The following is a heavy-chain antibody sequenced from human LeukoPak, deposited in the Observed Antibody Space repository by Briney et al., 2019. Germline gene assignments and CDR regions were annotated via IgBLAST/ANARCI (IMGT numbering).Heavy chain of an antibody. CDR1: GITFSTYA. CDR3: AKGYRYFDY. J-gene: IGHJ4*02. Sequence: GRSLRLSCAASGITFSTYAMSCVRQAPGKGLEWVSTISVSGGSTNYADSVKGRFTISRDNSKNTLYLQMNSLRAEDTAVYYCAKGYRYFDYWGQGTLVTVSS. D-gene: IGHD1-14*01. CDR2: ISVSGGST. V-gene: IGHV3-23*01.